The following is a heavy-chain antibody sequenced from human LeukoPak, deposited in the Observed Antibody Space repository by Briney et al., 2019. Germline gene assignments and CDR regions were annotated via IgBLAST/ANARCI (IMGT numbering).Heavy chain of an antibody. V-gene: IGHV1-69*04. Sequence: GSSVKVSCKASGGTFISYAISWVGQAPGQGLEWMGRIIPILGIANYAQKFQGRVTITADKSTSTAYMELSSLRSEDTAVYYCASRSSGWSYYYYGMDVWGQGTTVTVSS. CDR2: IIPILGIA. CDR1: GGTFISYA. D-gene: IGHD6-19*01. J-gene: IGHJ6*02. CDR3: ASRSSGWSYYYYGMDV.